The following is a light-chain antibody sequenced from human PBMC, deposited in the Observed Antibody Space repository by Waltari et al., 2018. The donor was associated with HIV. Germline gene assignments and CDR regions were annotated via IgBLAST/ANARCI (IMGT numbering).Light chain of an antibody. CDR3: AAWDDSLSGVV. CDR2: RNN. Sequence: QSVLTQPPSASGTPGQRVTIPCSGSSSNTGSNYVYWYQQLPGTAPKLLIDRNNQRPSGVPDRFSGSKSGTSASLAISGLRSEDEADYYCAAWDDSLSGVVFGGGTKLTVL. V-gene: IGLV1-47*01. CDR1: SSNTGSNY. J-gene: IGLJ2*01.